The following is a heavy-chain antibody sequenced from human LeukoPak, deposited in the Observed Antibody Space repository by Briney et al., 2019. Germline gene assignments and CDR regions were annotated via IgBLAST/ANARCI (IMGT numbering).Heavy chain of an antibody. D-gene: IGHD1-26*01. CDR1: GGSISSYY. CDR3: ARQLRGESYVRYFDL. V-gene: IGHV4-59*01. J-gene: IGHJ2*01. CDR2: IYYSGST. Sequence: SETLSLTCTVSGGSISSYYWSWIRQPPGKGLEWIGDIYYSGSTNYNPSLKSRVTISVDTSKNQFSLKMSSVTTADTAVYYCARQLRGESYVRYFDLWGRGTLVTVSS.